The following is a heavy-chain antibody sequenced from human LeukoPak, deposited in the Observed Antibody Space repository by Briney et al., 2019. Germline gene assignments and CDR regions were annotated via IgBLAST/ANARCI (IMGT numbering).Heavy chain of an antibody. D-gene: IGHD6-13*01. CDR2: ISGNSGST. CDR3: ARDSIQQQLVLEDRGYPYYFEH. Sequence: GGALRLSCAASGFTFSSYAMSWVRRAPGKGRVWVSSISGNSGSTYYADSVKGRFTISRDNSKHTVYLQMNSLRAEDTAVYYCARDSIQQQLVLEDRGYPYYFEHWGQGTLVTVSS. CDR1: GFTFSSYA. J-gene: IGHJ4*02. V-gene: IGHV3-23*01.